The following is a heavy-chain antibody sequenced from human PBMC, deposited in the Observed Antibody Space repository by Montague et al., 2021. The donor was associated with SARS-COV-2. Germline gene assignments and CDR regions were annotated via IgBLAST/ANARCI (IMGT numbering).Heavy chain of an antibody. D-gene: IGHD3-22*01. Sequence: SETLSLTCTVSGGSISSYYWSWIRQPPGKGLEWIGYIYYSGSTNYNPSLKSRVTISVDTSKNQFSLKLSSVTAADTAVYYCARLEYYYDIIGYGRMDGFDPWGQGTLVTVSS. V-gene: IGHV4-59*08. CDR2: IYYSGST. CDR1: GGSISSYY. J-gene: IGHJ5*02. CDR3: ARLEYYYDIIGYGRMDGFDP.